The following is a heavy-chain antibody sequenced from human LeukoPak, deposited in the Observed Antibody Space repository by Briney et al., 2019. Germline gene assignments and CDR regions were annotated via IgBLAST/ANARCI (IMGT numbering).Heavy chain of an antibody. CDR1: GYSISTGYY. CDR3: ARDSGSGYFLDAFDI. CDR2: FYHGGST. J-gene: IGHJ3*02. D-gene: IGHD3-22*01. Sequence: PSETLSLTCTVSGYSISTGYYWDWIRQPPGKGLEWIGTFYHGGSTYYNPSLKSRVTISVDTSKNQFSLNLTSVTAADTAVYYCARDSGSGYFLDAFDIWGQGTMVTVSS. V-gene: IGHV4-38-2*02.